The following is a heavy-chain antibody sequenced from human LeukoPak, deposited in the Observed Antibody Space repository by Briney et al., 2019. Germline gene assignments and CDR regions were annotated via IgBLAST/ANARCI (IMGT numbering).Heavy chain of an antibody. CDR1: GFTVSSNY. V-gene: IGHV3-53*01. Sequence: GGSLRLSCAASGFTVSSNYMSWVRQAPGKGLEWVSVIYSGGSTYYTDSVKGRFTISRDNSKNTLYLQMNSLRAEDTAVYYCAREGEDYYDSSGYYFDYWGQGTLVTVSS. CDR2: IYSGGST. J-gene: IGHJ4*02. CDR3: AREGEDYYDSSGYYFDY. D-gene: IGHD3-22*01.